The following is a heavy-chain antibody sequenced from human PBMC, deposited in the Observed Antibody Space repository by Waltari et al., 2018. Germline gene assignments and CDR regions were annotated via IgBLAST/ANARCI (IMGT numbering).Heavy chain of an antibody. CDR2: VIPMFGTV. CDR1: GGTFSIHA. V-gene: IGHV1-69*01. CDR3: ASGAGYCSSSNCPHDAFNV. Sequence: QVQLMQSGAEVKKPGSSVKVSCKASGGTFSIHAISWGRQAPGQGLEWLGGVIPMFGTVNYAQRFQGRVTMTAAESTSTIYMELHTLRSEDTAVYYCASGAGYCSSSNCPHDAFNVWGQGTMVTVSS. D-gene: IGHD2-2*01. J-gene: IGHJ3*01.